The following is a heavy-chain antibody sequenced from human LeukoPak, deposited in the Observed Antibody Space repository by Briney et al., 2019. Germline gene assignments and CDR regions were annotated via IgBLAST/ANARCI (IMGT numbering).Heavy chain of an antibody. CDR3: AGRKRNCSSTSCYTYYYYYMDV. D-gene: IGHD2-2*02. Sequence: PSQTLSLTCTVSGGSISSGGYYWSWIRQHPGKGLEWIGYIYYSGSTYYNPSLKSRVTISVDTSKNQFSLKLSSVTAADTAVYYCAGRKRNCSSTSCYTYYYYYMDVWGKGTTVTVSS. J-gene: IGHJ6*03. CDR2: IYYSGST. V-gene: IGHV4-31*03. CDR1: GGSISSGGYY.